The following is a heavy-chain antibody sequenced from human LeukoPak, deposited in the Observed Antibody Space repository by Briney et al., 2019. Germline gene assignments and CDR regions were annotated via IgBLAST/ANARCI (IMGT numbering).Heavy chain of an antibody. CDR2: GSESGGT. J-gene: IGHJ5*02. CDR1: GGSLNGHY. V-gene: IGHV4-34*01. Sequence: SETLSLTCAVYGGSLNGHYWCWIRQPPGKGLEWIGEGSESGGTKFNPSLKSRVTISADTSKNQFSLKLNSVTAADTAVYYCAKNGQSGFSFDPWGQGTLVTVSS. D-gene: IGHD3-3*01. CDR3: AKNGQSGFSFDP.